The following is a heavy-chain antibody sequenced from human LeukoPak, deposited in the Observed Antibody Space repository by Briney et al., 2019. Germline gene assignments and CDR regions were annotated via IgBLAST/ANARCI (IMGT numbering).Heavy chain of an antibody. CDR2: INHSGST. D-gene: IGHD6-13*01. J-gene: IGHJ4*02. CDR1: GGSFSGYY. V-gene: IGHV4-34*01. CDR3: ASHRQQLDSLKY. Sequence: SETLSLTCDVYGGSFSGYYWTWIRQPPGKGLEWIGEINHSGSTNYNPSLKSRVTISVDTSKNQFSLKLSSVTAADTAVYYCASHRQQLDSLKYWGQGTLVTVSS.